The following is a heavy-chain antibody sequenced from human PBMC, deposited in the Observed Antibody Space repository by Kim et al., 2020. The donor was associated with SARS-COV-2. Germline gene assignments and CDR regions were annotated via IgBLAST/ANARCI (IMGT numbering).Heavy chain of an antibody. CDR1: GFTFSDYY. CDR3: ASRDQYNWNGFDY. D-gene: IGHD1-1*01. Sequence: GGSLRLSCAASGFTFSDYYMSWIRQAPGKGLEWVAYISSSGSTIYYADSVKGRFTISRDNAKNSLYLQMNSLRAEDTAVYYCASRDQYNWNGFDYWGDGTLVTVSS. V-gene: IGHV3-11*04. CDR2: ISSSGSTI. J-gene: IGHJ4*01.